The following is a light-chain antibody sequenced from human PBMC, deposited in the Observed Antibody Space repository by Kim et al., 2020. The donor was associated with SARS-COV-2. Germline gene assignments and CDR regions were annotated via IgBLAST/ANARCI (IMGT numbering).Light chain of an antibody. CDR2: VAS. Sequence: SASLGDRVPLTCRASQGISNDLGWYQQKPGKAPKLLIYVASSLQSGVPSRFSGSGSGTNFALTITNLQPEDFATYYCLQHYNHPRTFGQGTKLEIK. V-gene: IGKV1-6*01. CDR3: LQHYNHPRT. J-gene: IGKJ2*01. CDR1: QGISND.